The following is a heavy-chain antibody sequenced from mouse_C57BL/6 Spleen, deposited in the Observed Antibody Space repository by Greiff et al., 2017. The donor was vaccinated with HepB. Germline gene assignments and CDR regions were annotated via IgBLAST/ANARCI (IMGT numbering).Heavy chain of an antibody. CDR1: GYSITSGYY. CDR2: ISYDGSN. Sequence: EVKLQESGPGLVKPSQSLSLTCSVTGYSITSGYYWNWIRQFPGNKLEWMGYISYDGSNNYNPSLKNRISITRDTSKNQFFLKLNSVTTEDTATYYCARGAYEDAMDYWGQGTSVTVSS. J-gene: IGHJ4*01. D-gene: IGHD2-3*01. CDR3: ARGAYEDAMDY. V-gene: IGHV3-6*01.